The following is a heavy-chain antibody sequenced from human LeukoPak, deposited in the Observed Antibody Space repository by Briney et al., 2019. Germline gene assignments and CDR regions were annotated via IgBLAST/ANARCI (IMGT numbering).Heavy chain of an antibody. CDR2: ISSSSSYI. J-gene: IGHJ4*02. Sequence: PGGSLRLSCAASGFTFSSYSMNWVRQAPGKGLEWVSSISSSSSYIYCADSVKGRFTISRDNAKNSLYLQMNSLRAEDTAVYYCARDLTAMAAFDYWGQGTLVTVSS. V-gene: IGHV3-21*01. CDR1: GFTFSSYS. D-gene: IGHD5-18*01. CDR3: ARDLTAMAAFDY.